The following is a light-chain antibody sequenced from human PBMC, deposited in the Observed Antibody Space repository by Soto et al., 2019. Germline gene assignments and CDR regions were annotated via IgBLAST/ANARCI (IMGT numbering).Light chain of an antibody. CDR2: LGS. V-gene: IGKV2-28*01. CDR3: MQGLRTPLT. Sequence: DIVMTQSPLSLPVTPGEPASISCRSSQSLLQSNGYNYLDWYLQKPGQSPQLLIYLGSNRASGVPERFSGSGSGSDFTLKISRVEAEDVGIYYCMQGLRTPLTFGQGTKVEIK. CDR1: QSLLQSNGYNY. J-gene: IGKJ1*01.